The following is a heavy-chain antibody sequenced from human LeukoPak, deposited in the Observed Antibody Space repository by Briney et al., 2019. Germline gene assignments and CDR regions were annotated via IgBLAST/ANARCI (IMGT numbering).Heavy chain of an antibody. J-gene: IGHJ6*03. D-gene: IGHD1-1*01. CDR3: ARGPPRGKYYYMDV. Sequence: GGSLRLSCAASGFTFGSFDMHWVRQPTGQGLEWVSTIGTTSDTYYPGSVEGRFTLSRDNAKNSLYLQMNSLTAGDTAVYYCARGPPRGKYYYMDVWGKGTTVTVSS. CDR1: GFTFGSFD. V-gene: IGHV3-13*01. CDR2: IGTTSDT.